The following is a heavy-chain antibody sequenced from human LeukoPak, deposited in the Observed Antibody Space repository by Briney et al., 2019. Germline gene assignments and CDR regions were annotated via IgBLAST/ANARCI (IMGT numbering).Heavy chain of an antibody. V-gene: IGHV3-48*03. CDR3: AKPYDSSGYYPGWFQH. CDR2: ISNSGNSI. CDR1: GFIFSSYG. J-gene: IGHJ1*01. Sequence: GGSLRLSCAASGFIFSSYGMNWVRQAPGKGLEWISYISNSGNSIYYADSVKGRFTISRDNAKNSLFLQMNSLRAEDTAVYYCAKPYDSSGYYPGWFQHWGQGTLVTVSS. D-gene: IGHD3-22*01.